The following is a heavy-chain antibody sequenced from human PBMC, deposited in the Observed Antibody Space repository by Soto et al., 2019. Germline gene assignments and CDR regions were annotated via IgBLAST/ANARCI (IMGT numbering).Heavy chain of an antibody. J-gene: IGHJ4*02. Sequence: EGSLRLPCVPSGFTLKNYDMRCIRQAPGKAREWVSGISGSGGVTYYADSVKGRFTISRDNSKNTLYLQMNSLRAEDTAIYYCAKNRQFRSYYESAGHYDNWGQGTLVTVSS. CDR3: AKNRQFRSYYESAGHYDN. D-gene: IGHD3-10*01. CDR2: ISGSGGVT. CDR1: GFTLKNYD. V-gene: IGHV3-23*01.